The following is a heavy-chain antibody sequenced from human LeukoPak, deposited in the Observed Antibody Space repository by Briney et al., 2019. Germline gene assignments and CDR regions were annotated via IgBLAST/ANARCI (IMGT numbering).Heavy chain of an antibody. D-gene: IGHD3-10*01. Sequence: PGGWLRLSCAASGYTFSRYWMHWVRQGPGKGLVWVSRINEDGSSTSYAESVRGRFTISRDNAKNTLYLQMNSLRAEDAAVYYCTTDTFGARDSWGQGTLVTVSS. V-gene: IGHV3-74*01. CDR1: GYTFSRYW. J-gene: IGHJ4*02. CDR3: TTDTFGARDS. CDR2: INEDGSST.